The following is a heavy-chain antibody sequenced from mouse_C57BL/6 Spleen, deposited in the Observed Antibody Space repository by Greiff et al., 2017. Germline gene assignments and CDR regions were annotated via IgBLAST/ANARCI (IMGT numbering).Heavy chain of an antibody. J-gene: IGHJ4*01. Sequence: EVQLQQSGPELVKPGASVKIPCKASGYTFTDYNMDWVKQSHGKSLEWIGDINPNNGGTNYNQKFKGKATLTVDKSSSTAYMELLSLTSEDTAVYYCSRSGDGSRGAMDYWGQGTSVTVSS. V-gene: IGHV1-18*01. CDR3: SRSGDGSRGAMDY. CDR2: INPNNGGT. D-gene: IGHD2-3*01. CDR1: GYTFTDYN.